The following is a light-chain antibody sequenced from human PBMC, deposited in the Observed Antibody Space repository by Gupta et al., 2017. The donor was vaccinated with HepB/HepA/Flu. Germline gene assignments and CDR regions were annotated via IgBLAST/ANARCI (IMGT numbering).Light chain of an antibody. CDR1: SLTKYY. CDR2: GEN. Sequence: SSELTQDPAVSVALGQSIRITCQGDSLTKYYASWYTQKPGQATALVRGGENSRPSGIPDRFAGYRAGNRASCNITGAKAEDEADDFCNYRDSSGDQLVFGSGTRLTIL. J-gene: IGLJ1*01. V-gene: IGLV3-19*01. CDR3: NYRDSSGDQLV.